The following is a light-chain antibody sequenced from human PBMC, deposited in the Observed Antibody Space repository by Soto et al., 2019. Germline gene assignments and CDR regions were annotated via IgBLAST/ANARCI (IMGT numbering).Light chain of an antibody. CDR3: QQYGSSHTT. CDR1: QTVLNNY. V-gene: IGKV3-20*01. CDR2: GAS. J-gene: IGKJ1*01. Sequence: EFVVTHSPPTLSPSPGERATLACGASQTVLNNYLTWYQQKPGQDPRRIIFGASIRATGIPDRFSGSGSGTDFTLTIRRLEPEDFAVYYCQQYGSSHTTFGTGTKVDLK.